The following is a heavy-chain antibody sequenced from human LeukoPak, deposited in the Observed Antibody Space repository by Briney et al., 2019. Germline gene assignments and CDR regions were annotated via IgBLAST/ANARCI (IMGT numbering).Heavy chain of an antibody. Sequence: GASVKVSCKASGYSFTTFAMNWVRQAPGQGLEWMGWISAYNGNTNYAQKLQGRVTMTTDTSTSTAYMELRSLRSDDTAVYYCARHRTPDAFDIWGQGTMVTVSS. V-gene: IGHV1-18*01. CDR2: ISAYNGNT. J-gene: IGHJ3*02. CDR1: GYSFTTFA. CDR3: ARHRTPDAFDI.